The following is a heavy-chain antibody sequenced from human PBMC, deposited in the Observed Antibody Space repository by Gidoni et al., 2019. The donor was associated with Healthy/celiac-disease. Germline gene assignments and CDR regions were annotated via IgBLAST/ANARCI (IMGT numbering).Heavy chain of an antibody. CDR2: ISRNGGST. CDR3: VNGIAAAATYYYYGMDV. D-gene: IGHD6-13*01. V-gene: IGHV3-64D*06. J-gene: IGHJ6*02. Sequence: EVQLVESGGGLVQPGGSLSLSCSPYGFTFSTYAMHWVRQAPGKGLEYVSAISRNGGSTYYADSVKGRFTISRDNSKNTLYLQMSSLRAEDTAVYYCVNGIAAAATYYYYGMDVWGQGTTVTVSS. CDR1: GFTFSTYA.